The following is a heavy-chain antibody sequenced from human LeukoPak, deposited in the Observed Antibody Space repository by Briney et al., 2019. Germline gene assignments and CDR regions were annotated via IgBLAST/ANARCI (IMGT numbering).Heavy chain of an antibody. CDR3: AKLSYVADSSGYYLLAFDI. Sequence: GGSLRLSCAASGFTFSSYGMYWVRQAPGKGLEWMAVISYDGSKKYYEDSVKGRFTVSRDNSKNTLYLQMNSLRAEDTAVYYCAKLSYVADSSGYYLLAFDIWGQGTMVTVSS. CDR2: ISYDGSKK. CDR1: GFTFSSYG. D-gene: IGHD3-22*01. V-gene: IGHV3-30*18. J-gene: IGHJ3*02.